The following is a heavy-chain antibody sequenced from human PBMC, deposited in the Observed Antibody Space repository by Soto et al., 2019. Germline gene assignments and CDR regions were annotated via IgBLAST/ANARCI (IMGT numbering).Heavy chain of an antibody. CDR2: INPNSGGT. J-gene: IGHJ4*02. CDR1: GYTFTGYY. D-gene: IGHD1-26*01. V-gene: IGHV1-2*04. Sequence: GASVKVSCKASGYTFTGYYMHWVRQAPGQGLEWMGWINPNSGGTNYAQKFQGWVTMTRDTSISTAYMELSRLRSDDTAVYYCARGYGSGSYYPLVDYWGQGTPVTVSS. CDR3: ARGYGSGSYYPLVDY.